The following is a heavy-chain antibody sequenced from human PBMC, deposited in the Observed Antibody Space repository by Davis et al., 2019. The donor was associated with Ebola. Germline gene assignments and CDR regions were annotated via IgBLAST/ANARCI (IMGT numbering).Heavy chain of an antibody. D-gene: IGHD3-10*01. J-gene: IGHJ4*02. Sequence: GESLKISCAASGFTFSNAWMSWVRQAPGKGLEWVGRIKSKTDGGTTDYAAPVKGRFTISRDDSKNTLYLQMNSLKTEDTAVYYCARTAQGVIITWGQGTLVTVSS. V-gene: IGHV3-15*01. CDR2: IKSKTDGGTT. CDR1: GFTFSNAW. CDR3: ARTAQGVIIT.